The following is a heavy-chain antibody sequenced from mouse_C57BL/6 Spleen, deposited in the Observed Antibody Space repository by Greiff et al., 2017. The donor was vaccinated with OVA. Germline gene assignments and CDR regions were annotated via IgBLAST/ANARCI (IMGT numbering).Heavy chain of an antibody. CDR2: IHPNSGST. CDR3: ADSSGYAMDY. Sequence: QVQPQQPGAELVKPGASVKLSCKASGYTFTSYWMHWVKQRPGQGLEWIGMIHPNSGSTNYNEKFKSKATLTVDKSSSTAYMQLSSLTSEDSAVYYCADSSGYAMDYWGQGTSVTVSS. CDR1: GYTFTSYW. J-gene: IGHJ4*01. V-gene: IGHV1-64*01. D-gene: IGHD3-2*02.